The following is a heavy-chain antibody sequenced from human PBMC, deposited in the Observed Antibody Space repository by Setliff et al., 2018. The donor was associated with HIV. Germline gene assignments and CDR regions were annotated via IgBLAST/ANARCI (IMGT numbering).Heavy chain of an antibody. CDR3: ARHHTGAPLRRWDSYYYMDV. V-gene: IGHV1-69*16. D-gene: IGHD2-2*02. CDR1: GGPFTSYT. J-gene: IGHJ6*03. CDR2: IIPVIPLS. Sequence: ASVKVSCKASGGPFTSYTFAWVRQAPGQGLEWMGGIIPVIPLSKYAQKFQGRLTITTDESTSTAYMELSSLTSEDTAVYYCARHHTGAPLRRWDSYYYMDVWGKGTTVTVSS.